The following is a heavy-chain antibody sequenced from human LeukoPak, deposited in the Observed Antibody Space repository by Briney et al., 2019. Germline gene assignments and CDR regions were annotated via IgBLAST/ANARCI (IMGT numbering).Heavy chain of an antibody. V-gene: IGHV4-34*01. J-gene: IGHJ4*02. CDR1: GFTFSSYS. D-gene: IGHD1-26*01. CDR3: ARHGGSYEHG. Sequence: GSLRLSCAASGFTFSSYSMNWVRQAPGKGLEWIGEINHSGSTNYNPSLKGRVTISVDTSKNQFSLKLSSVTAADTAVYYCARHGGSYEHGWGQGTLVTVSS. CDR2: INHSGST.